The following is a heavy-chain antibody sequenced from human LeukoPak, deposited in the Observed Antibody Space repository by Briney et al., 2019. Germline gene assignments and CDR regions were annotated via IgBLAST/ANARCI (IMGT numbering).Heavy chain of an antibody. Sequence: GGSLRLSCAASGFTFSRHGMHWVRQAPGKGLEWVAVIWYDGSNKYYADSVKGRFTISRDNSKNPLYLQMNSLRAEDTAVYYCAIDISSRHFDHLGQGTLVTVSS. CDR3: AIDISSRHFDH. CDR1: GFTFSRHG. J-gene: IGHJ4*02. V-gene: IGHV3-33*01. D-gene: IGHD6-6*01. CDR2: IWYDGSNK.